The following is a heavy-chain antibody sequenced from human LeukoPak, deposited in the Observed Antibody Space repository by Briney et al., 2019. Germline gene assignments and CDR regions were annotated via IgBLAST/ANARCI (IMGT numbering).Heavy chain of an antibody. CDR1: GYTFINYD. Sequence: ASVKVSCKASGYTFINYDIMWVRQATGQGLEWMGWMNSNSGNTGYAQKLQGRVTMTTDTSTSTAYMELRSLRSDDTAVYYCARGMGVLRYFDWLSENLVFDYWGQGTLVTVSS. CDR2: MNSNSGNT. J-gene: IGHJ4*02. CDR3: ARGMGVLRYFDWLSENLVFDY. V-gene: IGHV1-8*01. D-gene: IGHD3-9*01.